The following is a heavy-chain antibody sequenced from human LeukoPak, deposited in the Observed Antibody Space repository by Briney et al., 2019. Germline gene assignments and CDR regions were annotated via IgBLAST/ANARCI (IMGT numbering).Heavy chain of an antibody. J-gene: IGHJ4*02. Sequence: RPGGSLRLSCAASGFTFDDYSMHWVRQAPGKGLQWVSLISGDGGSTYYADSVKGRFTISRDTAKNSLYLQMNSLRAEDTAVYYCARLRGYSYGLDYWGQGILVTVSS. CDR1: GFTFDDYS. D-gene: IGHD5-18*01. CDR3: ARLRGYSYGLDY. CDR2: ISGDGGST. V-gene: IGHV3-43*02.